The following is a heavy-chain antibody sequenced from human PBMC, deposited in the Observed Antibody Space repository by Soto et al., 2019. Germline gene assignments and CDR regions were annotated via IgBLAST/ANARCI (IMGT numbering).Heavy chain of an antibody. CDR2: INYSGGT. D-gene: IGHD6-13*01. CDR1: GGSIRISTYH. V-gene: IGHV4-39*01. J-gene: IGHJ6*03. Sequence: QLQLQESGPGLVKPSETLSLTCTVSGGSIRISTYHWGWIRQPPGKGLEWIGSINYSGGTDYNPSFKSRATKSVDASENQFSLKLSSVTAADTAVYYCARHIAAASQWPVDYMDVWGKGTTVTVSS. CDR3: ARHIAAASQWPVDYMDV.